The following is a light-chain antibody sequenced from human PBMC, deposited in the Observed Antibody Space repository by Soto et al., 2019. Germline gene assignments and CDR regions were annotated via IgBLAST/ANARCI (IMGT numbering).Light chain of an antibody. J-gene: IGKJ1*01. CDR3: QQYNNWPPRT. CDR2: GAS. CDR1: QSVSSN. V-gene: IGKV3-15*01. Sequence: EIVMTQSPATLSVSPGERATLSCRASQSVSSNLAWYQQKPGQAPRLLIYGASTRATGIPARFSGSGSGTGFTLTISSLQSEDFAVYYCQQYNNWPPRTFGQGTKVDIK.